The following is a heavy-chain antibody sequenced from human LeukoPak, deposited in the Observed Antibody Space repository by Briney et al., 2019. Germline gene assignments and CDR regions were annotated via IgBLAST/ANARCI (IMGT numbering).Heavy chain of an antibody. Sequence: GGSLRLSCAASGFTFYDYAMHWVRQAPGKGLEWVSGISWNSGSIGYADSVKGRFTISRDNAENSLYLQMNSLRAEDTAVYYCARDTAGFDYWGQGTLVTVSS. D-gene: IGHD2-15*01. CDR2: ISWNSGSI. V-gene: IGHV3-9*01. CDR1: GFTFYDYA. J-gene: IGHJ4*02. CDR3: ARDTAGFDY.